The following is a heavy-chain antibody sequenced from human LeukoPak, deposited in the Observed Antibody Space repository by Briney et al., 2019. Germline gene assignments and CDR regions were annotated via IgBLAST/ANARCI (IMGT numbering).Heavy chain of an antibody. V-gene: IGHV4-4*07. CDR2: IYTSGST. J-gene: IGHJ4*02. CDR1: GGSISSYY. D-gene: IGHD6-6*01. Sequence: SETLSLTCTVSGGSISSYYWSWIRQPAGKGLEWIGRIYTSGSTNYNPSLKSRVTMSVDTSKNQFSLKLSSVTAADTAVYYCARDSSSSGVWYFDNWGQGTLVTVSS. CDR3: ARDSSSSGVWYFDN.